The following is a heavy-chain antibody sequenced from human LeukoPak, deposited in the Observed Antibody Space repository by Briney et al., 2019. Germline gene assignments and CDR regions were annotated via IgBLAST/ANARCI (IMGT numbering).Heavy chain of an antibody. J-gene: IGHJ4*02. CDR2: IWYDGSNA. Sequence: PGGSLRLSCAASGFTFSSYGMHWVRQAPGKGLEWVALIWYDGSNAYYSDSVKGRFTISRDNSKNTLYLQMNSLRAEDTAVYYCASAYGSGSYYSPSLDYWGQGTLVTVSP. V-gene: IGHV3-33*08. D-gene: IGHD3-10*01. CDR1: GFTFSSYG. CDR3: ASAYGSGSYYSPSLDY.